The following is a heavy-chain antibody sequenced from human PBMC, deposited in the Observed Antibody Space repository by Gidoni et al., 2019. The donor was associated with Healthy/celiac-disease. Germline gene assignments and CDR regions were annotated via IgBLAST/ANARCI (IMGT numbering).Heavy chain of an antibody. CDR3: ARMGDIVVVPAARGYYYYGMDV. Sequence: QLQLQESGPGLVKPSETLSLTCTVSGGSISRSSYYWGWIRQPPGKGLEWIGSIYYSGSTYYNPSLKSRVTISVDTSKNQFSLKLSSVTAADTAVYYCARMGDIVVVPAARGYYYYGMDVWGQGTTVTVSS. V-gene: IGHV4-39*07. CDR2: IYYSGST. CDR1: GGSISRSSYY. D-gene: IGHD2-2*01. J-gene: IGHJ6*02.